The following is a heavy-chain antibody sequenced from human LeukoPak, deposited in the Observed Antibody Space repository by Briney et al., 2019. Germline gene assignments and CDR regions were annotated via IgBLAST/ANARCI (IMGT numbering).Heavy chain of an antibody. V-gene: IGHV4-30-2*01. CDR1: GGSFSSGGYS. CDR2: INHSAST. D-gene: IGHD3-10*01. CDR3: ARGQITMVRGVIITHDAFDI. J-gene: IGHJ3*02. Sequence: PSQTLSLTCAVSGGSFSSGGYSWSWIRPPPGQDLEWIMYINHSASTYSNPYLKSRVTISVDRSKNQFSVKLSSVTAADTAVYYCARGQITMVRGVIITHDAFDIWGQGTMVTVSS.